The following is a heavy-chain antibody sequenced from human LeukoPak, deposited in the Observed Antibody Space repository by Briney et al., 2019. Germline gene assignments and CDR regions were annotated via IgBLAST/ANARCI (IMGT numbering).Heavy chain of an antibody. Sequence: GGSLRLSCAASGFTFSDYSMHWVRQAPGKGLEWAAIISYDGSQKYYADSVKGRFTISRDNSKNTLYLQMNSLRAEDTAVYYCAKDGAVAATGYYYGMDVWGQGTTVTVSS. CDR1: GFTFSDYS. CDR2: ISYDGSQK. CDR3: AKDGAVAATGYYYGMDV. D-gene: IGHD6-19*01. J-gene: IGHJ6*02. V-gene: IGHV3-30*04.